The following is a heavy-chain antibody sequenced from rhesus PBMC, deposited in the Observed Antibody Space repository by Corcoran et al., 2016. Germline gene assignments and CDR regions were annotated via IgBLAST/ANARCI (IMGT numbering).Heavy chain of an antibody. V-gene: IGHV3S42*01. J-gene: IGHJ4*01. D-gene: IGHD1-20*01. CDR3: TSETTYYFDY. CDR1: GFTFSSYW. Sequence: EVQLVESGGGLAKPGGSLRLSCAASGFTFSSYWMNWVRQAPGKGLGWVSARKRGGGRTYYADAVKGRFTISRENSKNTLSLQMNSLRAEDTAVYYCTSETTYYFDYWGQGVLVTVSS. CDR2: RKRGGGRT.